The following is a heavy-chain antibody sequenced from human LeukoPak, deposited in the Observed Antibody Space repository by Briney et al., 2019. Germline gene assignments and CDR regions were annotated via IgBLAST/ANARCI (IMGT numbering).Heavy chain of an antibody. CDR3: ARLRGYAGGYYYGMDV. D-gene: IGHD5-12*01. J-gene: IGHJ6*02. V-gene: IGHV1-2*02. CDR1: GYTFTGYY. Sequence: ASVKVSCKASGYTFTGYYMHWVRQAPAQGLEWMGWINPNSGGTNYAQKFQGRVTMTRDTSISTAYMELSRLRSDDTAVYYCARLRGYAGGYYYGMDVWGQGTTVTVSS. CDR2: INPNSGGT.